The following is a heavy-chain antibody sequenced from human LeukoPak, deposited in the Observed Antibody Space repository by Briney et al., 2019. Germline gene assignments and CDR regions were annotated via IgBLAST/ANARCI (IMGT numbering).Heavy chain of an antibody. D-gene: IGHD3-3*01. CDR1: GGSISSSSYY. J-gene: IGHJ6*03. Sequence: SETLSLTCTVSGGSISSSSYYWGWIRQPPGKGLEWIGSIYYSGSTYYNPSLKSRATISVDTSKNQFSLKLSSVTAADTAVYYCANTILGDYYYYYMDVWGKGTTVTVSS. CDR3: ANTILGDYYYYYMDV. V-gene: IGHV4-39*01. CDR2: IYYSGST.